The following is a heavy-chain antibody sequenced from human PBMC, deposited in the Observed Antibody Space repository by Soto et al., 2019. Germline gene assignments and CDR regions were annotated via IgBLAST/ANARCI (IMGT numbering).Heavy chain of an antibody. CDR3: ARDWGSGDTGITGPLLVAFGI. V-gene: IGHV4-30-4*01. CDR1: GGSISSGDYY. J-gene: IGHJ3*02. D-gene: IGHD1-20*01. Sequence: PSETLSLTCTVSGGSISSGDYYWSWIRQPPGKGLEWIGYIYYSGSTYYNPSLKSRVTISVDTSKNQFYLKLSSVTAADTAVYYCARDWGSGDTGITGPLLVAFGIWGQGTMVTVSS. CDR2: IYYSGST.